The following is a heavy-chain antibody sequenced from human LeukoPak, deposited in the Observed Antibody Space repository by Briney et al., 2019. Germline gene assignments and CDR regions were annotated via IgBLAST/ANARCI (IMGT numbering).Heavy chain of an antibody. Sequence: SGGSLRLSCAASGFTFSSYSMNWVRQAPGKGLEWVSSISSSSSYIYYADSVKGRFTISRDNAKNSLYLQVNSLRAEDTAVYYCARQSITMTQYYFDYWGQGTLVTVSS. V-gene: IGHV3-21*01. CDR1: GFTFSSYS. CDR3: ARQSITMTQYYFDY. CDR2: ISSSSSYI. J-gene: IGHJ4*02. D-gene: IGHD3-22*01.